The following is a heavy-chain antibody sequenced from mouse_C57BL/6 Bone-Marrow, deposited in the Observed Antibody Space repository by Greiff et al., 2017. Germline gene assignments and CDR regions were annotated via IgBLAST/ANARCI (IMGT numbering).Heavy chain of an antibody. Sequence: EVQLVESGPGLVKPSQSLSLTCSVTGYSITSGYYWNWIRQFPGNKLEWMGYISYDGSNNYNPSLKNRISITRDTSKNQFFLKLNSVTTEDTATYYCARGYYGSSYYFDYWGQGTTLTVSS. V-gene: IGHV3-6*01. D-gene: IGHD1-1*01. CDR1: GYSITSGYY. J-gene: IGHJ2*01. CDR2: ISYDGSN. CDR3: ARGYYGSSYYFDY.